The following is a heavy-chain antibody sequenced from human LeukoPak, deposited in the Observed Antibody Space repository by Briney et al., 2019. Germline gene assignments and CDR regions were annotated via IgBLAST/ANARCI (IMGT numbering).Heavy chain of an antibody. V-gene: IGHV4-39*01. CDR1: GGSISSSSYY. CDR3: ARRELLSTPDAFDI. Sequence: SETLSLTCTVSGGSISSSSYYWGWIRQPPGKGLEGIGSIYYSGSTSYNPSLKSRVPISVDTSKNQFSLKVSSVTAADTAVYYCARRELLSTPDAFDIWGQGTMVTVSS. D-gene: IGHD3-10*01. J-gene: IGHJ3*02. CDR2: IYYSGST.